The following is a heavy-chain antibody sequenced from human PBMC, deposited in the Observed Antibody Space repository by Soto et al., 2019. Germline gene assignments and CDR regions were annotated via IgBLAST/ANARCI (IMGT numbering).Heavy chain of an antibody. Sequence: QVQLVQSGAEVKKPGSSVKVSCKASGGTFSSYAISWVRQAPGQGLEWMGGIIPIFGTANYAQKFQGRVTITADESTSTAYMELSSLRSEDTAVYYCARERCAVWGSYRPAYYYGMDVWGQGTTVTVSS. CDR2: IIPIFGTA. D-gene: IGHD3-16*02. J-gene: IGHJ6*02. CDR3: ARERCAVWGSYRPAYYYGMDV. CDR1: GGTFSSYA. V-gene: IGHV1-69*01.